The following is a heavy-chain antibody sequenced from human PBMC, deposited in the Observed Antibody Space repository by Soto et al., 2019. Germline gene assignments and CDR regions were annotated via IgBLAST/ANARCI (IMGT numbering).Heavy chain of an antibody. J-gene: IGHJ4*02. Sequence: QLQLQESGPGLVKPLETLSLTCTVSGGSISSSSYYWGWIRQPPGKGLEWIGSIYYSGSTYYNPSLKSRVTISVDTSKNQFSLKLSSVTAADTAVYYCASTRLERVAGHDYWGQGTLVTVSS. V-gene: IGHV4-39*01. CDR2: IYYSGST. D-gene: IGHD6-19*01. CDR3: ASTRLERVAGHDY. CDR1: GGSISSSSYY.